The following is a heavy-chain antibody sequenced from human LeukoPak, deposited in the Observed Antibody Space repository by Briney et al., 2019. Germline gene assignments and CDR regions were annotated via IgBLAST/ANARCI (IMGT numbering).Heavy chain of an antibody. D-gene: IGHD1-26*01. Sequence: SETLSLTCTVSGGSISSYYWSWIRQPPGKGLEWIGYIYYSGNTNYNPSLKSRVTMSVDTSKNQFSLKLSSVTAADTAVYYCASSLGGSYLSFDYWGQGTLVTVSS. V-gene: IGHV4-59*01. CDR3: ASSLGGSYLSFDY. J-gene: IGHJ4*02. CDR2: IYYSGNT. CDR1: GGSISSYY.